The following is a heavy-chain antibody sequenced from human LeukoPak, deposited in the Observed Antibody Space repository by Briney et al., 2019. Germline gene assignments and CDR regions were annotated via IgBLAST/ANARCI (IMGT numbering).Heavy chain of an antibody. J-gene: IGHJ4*02. Sequence: SETLSLTCTVSGGSISSGDYYWSWIRQPPGKGLEWIGYIYYSGSAYYNPSLKSRVTISVDTSKNQFSLKLSSVTAADTAVYYCARVIPLMRKNGYFDYWGQGTLVTVSS. CDR2: IYYSGSA. D-gene: IGHD2-8*01. CDR1: GGSISSGDYY. CDR3: ARVIPLMRKNGYFDY. V-gene: IGHV4-30-4*08.